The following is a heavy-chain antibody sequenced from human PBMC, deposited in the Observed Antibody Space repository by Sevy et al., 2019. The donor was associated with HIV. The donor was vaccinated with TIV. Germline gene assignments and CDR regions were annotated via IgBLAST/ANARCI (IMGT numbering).Heavy chain of an antibody. CDR1: GYTFTYYH. J-gene: IGHJ1*01. CDR2: ITPNNGHT. Sequence: ASVKVSCKASGYTFTYYHITWVRQAPGQGLEWMGWITPNNGHTNIAQRLQGRVTMTTDTSTSTAYLELRGLTSDDTAVNYCTRAPSGSRRPGEYFHHWGQGTLVTVSS. D-gene: IGHD1-26*01. CDR3: TRAPSGSRRPGEYFHH. V-gene: IGHV1-18*01.